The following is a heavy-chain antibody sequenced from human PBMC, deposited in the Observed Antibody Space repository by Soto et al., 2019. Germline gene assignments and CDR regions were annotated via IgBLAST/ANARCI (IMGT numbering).Heavy chain of an antibody. CDR3: ARGSGPMIEWH. CDR1: GYTFTSYA. CDR2: INDGNGNT. V-gene: IGHV1-3*05. J-gene: IGHJ4*02. Sequence: QVQLVQSGAEEKKPGASVKVSCKASGYTFTSYAMHWVRQAPGQRLEWMGWINDGNGNTKYSQKFQGRVTITRDTSASTAYMELSSLRSEDTAVYYCARGSGPMIEWHWGQGTLVTVSS. D-gene: IGHD3-22*01.